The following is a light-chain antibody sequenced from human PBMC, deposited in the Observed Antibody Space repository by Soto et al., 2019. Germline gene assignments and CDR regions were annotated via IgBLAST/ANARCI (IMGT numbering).Light chain of an antibody. CDR3: QQYNDGCSIT. Sequence: EIVMTQYPATLSVSPGGRSALSCMASQSVSSKLAWYRQRPGQAPRLVIYDTSTRATGVPARFSGSGSGTEFTLTISSLQSEDFGVYYCQQYNDGCSITFGQGTRLEI. V-gene: IGKV3-15*01. CDR2: DTS. CDR1: QSVSSK. J-gene: IGKJ5*01.